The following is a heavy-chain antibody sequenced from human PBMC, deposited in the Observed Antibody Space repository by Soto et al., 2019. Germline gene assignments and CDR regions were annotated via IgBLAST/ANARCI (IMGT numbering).Heavy chain of an antibody. CDR1: GYTFTSYD. V-gene: IGHV1-8*01. Sequence: QVQLVQSGAEVKKPGASVKVSCKALGYTFTSYDFDWVRQAPGQGLEWMGWMNPDNGNTGYAQNCPDRDTMTRENSRSTDFMELSRFRSEATDVYYCARGPRYSGAFDIWGQGKVVTVSS. CDR2: MNPDNGNT. J-gene: IGHJ3*02. CDR3: ARGPRYSGAFDI. D-gene: IGHD3-9*01.